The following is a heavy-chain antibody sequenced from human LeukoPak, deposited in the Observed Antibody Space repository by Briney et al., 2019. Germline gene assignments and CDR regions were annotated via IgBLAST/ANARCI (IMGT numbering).Heavy chain of an antibody. D-gene: IGHD5-12*01. J-gene: IGHJ6*02. CDR3: ARDQSGYDFGYYYYGMDV. CDR2: IIPILGIA. CDR1: GGTFSSYA. V-gene: IGHV1-69*04. Sequence: SVKVSCKASGGTFSSYAISWVRQAPGQGLEWMGRIIPILGIANYAQKFQGRVTITADKSTSTAYMELSSLRSEDTAVYYCARDQSGYDFGYYYYGMDVWGQGTTVTVSS.